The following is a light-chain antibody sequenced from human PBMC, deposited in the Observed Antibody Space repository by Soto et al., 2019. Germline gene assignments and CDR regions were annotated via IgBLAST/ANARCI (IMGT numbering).Light chain of an antibody. CDR3: QQYGSSLIT. J-gene: IGKJ5*01. Sequence: EIVLTQSPGTLSLSPGERATLSCRASQSVSNNYLAWYQQKPGQAPRPLIYGASNRATGIPDRFSGSGSGTDFTLTISRLEPEDFAVYYCQQYGSSLITFGQGTRLEIK. CDR1: QSVSNNY. CDR2: GAS. V-gene: IGKV3-20*01.